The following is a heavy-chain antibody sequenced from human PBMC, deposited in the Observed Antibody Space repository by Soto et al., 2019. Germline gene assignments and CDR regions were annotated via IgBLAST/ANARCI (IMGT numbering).Heavy chain of an antibody. V-gene: IGHV1-18*04. CDR3: ARAAAGDDY. CDR2: ISAYNGNT. D-gene: IGHD2-21*01. Sequence: ASVKVSCKAFGYSFTSYGSSWGRQAPGQGLEWMGWISAYNGNTNCAQKLQGRVTMTTDTSTSTAYMELRSLRSDDTAVYYCARAAAGDDYWGQGTLVTVSS. J-gene: IGHJ4*02. CDR1: GYSFTSYG.